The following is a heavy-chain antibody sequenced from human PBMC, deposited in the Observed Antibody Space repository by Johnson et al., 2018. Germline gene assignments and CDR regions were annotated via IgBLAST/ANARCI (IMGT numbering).Heavy chain of an antibody. J-gene: IGHJ3*02. D-gene: IGHD3-10*01. CDR2: ISYDGSNK. CDR3: ASTPSLFGDDAFDI. CDR1: GFTFSSYA. Sequence: QVQLVQSGGGVVEPAGTLRLPCAASGFTFSSYAMHWVRQAPGKGLEWVAVISYDGSNKYYADSVKGRFTISRDNSKNTLYLQMNSLRAEDTAVYYCASTPSLFGDDAFDIWGQGTMVTVSS. V-gene: IGHV3-30-3*01.